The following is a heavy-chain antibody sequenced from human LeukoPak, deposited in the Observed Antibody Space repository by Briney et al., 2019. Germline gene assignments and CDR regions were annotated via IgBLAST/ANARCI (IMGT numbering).Heavy chain of an antibody. V-gene: IGHV3-48*03. CDR1: GFTFDDYA. J-gene: IGHJ6*04. D-gene: IGHD3-10*02. CDR3: AELGITMIGGV. Sequence: GGSLRLSCAASGFTFDDYAMHWVRQAPGKGLEWVSYISSSGSTIYHADSVKGRFTISRDNAKNSLYLQMNSLRAEDTAVYYCAELGITMIGGVWGKGTTVTISS. CDR2: ISSSGSTI.